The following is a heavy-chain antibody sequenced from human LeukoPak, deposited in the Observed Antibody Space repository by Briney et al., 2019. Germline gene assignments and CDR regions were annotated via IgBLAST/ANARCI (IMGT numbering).Heavy chain of an antibody. CDR3: ARGFTMVREYAFDI. J-gene: IGHJ3*02. CDR1: GGTFSSYA. V-gene: IGHV1-69*05. Sequence: ASVKVSCKASGGTFSSYAISWVRQAPGQGLEWMGGIIPICGTANYAQKFQGRVTITTDESTSTAYMELSSLRSEDTAVYYCARGFTMVREYAFDIWGQGTMVTVSS. CDR2: IIPICGTA. D-gene: IGHD3-10*01.